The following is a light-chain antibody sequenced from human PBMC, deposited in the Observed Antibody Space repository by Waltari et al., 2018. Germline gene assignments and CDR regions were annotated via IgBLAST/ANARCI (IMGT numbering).Light chain of an antibody. Sequence: QSALTQPASVSGSPGQSTTTSCPGTSTAVGAFTHSPWYQQDPGKAPKLIIFDVYRRPSGVSTLFSGSKSGNTASLTISGLQAEDEADYYCSSYSTTSAPYVFGTGTKVTVL. CDR2: DVY. CDR3: SSYSTTSAPYV. V-gene: IGLV2-14*01. J-gene: IGLJ1*01. CDR1: STAVGAFTH.